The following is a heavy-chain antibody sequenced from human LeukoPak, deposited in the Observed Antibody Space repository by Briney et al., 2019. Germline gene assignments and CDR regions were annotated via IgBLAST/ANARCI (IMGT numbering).Heavy chain of an antibody. D-gene: IGHD3-22*01. CDR2: ISVSGSST. V-gene: IGHV3-23*01. CDR3: AKDTDKYYYDSSGDDAFDI. CDR1: GFTFTTYA. Sequence: GGSLRLSCAASGFTFTTYAMSWVRQAPGKGLEWVSAISVSGSSTYYADSVKGRFTISRDNPRNTLYLQMHSLRAEDTAVYYCAKDTDKYYYDSSGDDAFDIWGQGTMVTVS. J-gene: IGHJ3*02.